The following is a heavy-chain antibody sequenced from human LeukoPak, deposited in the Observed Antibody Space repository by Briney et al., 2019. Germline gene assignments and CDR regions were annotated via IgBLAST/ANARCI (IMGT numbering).Heavy chain of an antibody. CDR2: ISGSGGST. J-gene: IGHJ4*02. CDR3: AKDTGSLPRYFDY. D-gene: IGHD2-15*01. V-gene: IGHV3-23*01. Sequence: PGGSLRLSCAVSGFTFSGHAVSWVRQAPGKGLEWVSAISGSGGSTYYADSVKGRFTISRDNSKNTLYLQMNSLRAEDTAVYYCAKDTGSLPRYFDYWGQGTLVTVSS. CDR1: GFTFSGHA.